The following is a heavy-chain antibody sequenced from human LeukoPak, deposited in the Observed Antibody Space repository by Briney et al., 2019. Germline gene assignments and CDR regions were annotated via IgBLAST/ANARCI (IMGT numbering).Heavy chain of an antibody. CDR2: ISYDGSNK. Sequence: GRSLRLSCAASGFTFSSYGTHWVRQAPGKGLEWVAVISYDGSNKYYADSVKGRFTISRDNSKNTLYLQMNSLRAEDTAVYYCAKDSAAASPGSDYWGQGTLVTVSS. CDR3: AKDSAAASPGSDY. J-gene: IGHJ4*02. CDR1: GFTFSSYG. V-gene: IGHV3-30*18. D-gene: IGHD3-10*01.